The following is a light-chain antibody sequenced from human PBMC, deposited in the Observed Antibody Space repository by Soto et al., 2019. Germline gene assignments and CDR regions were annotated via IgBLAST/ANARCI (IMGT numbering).Light chain of an antibody. CDR2: GAT. V-gene: IGKV3-15*01. CDR3: QQYSNWPWT. CDR1: QSVTAN. Sequence: ETVMTQSPATLSVSAGERATLSCRASQSVTANLAWYQHKPGQPPRLLIFGATTRASGIPVRFSGGGSGTEFTLTISSLQSEDFAVYSCQQYSNWPWTFGQGTKVEIK. J-gene: IGKJ1*01.